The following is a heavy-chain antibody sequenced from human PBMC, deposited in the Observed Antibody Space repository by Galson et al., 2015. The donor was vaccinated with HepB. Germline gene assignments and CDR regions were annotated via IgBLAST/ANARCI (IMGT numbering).Heavy chain of an antibody. CDR1: GYTFTSYA. Sequence: SVKVSCKASGYTFTSYAMHWVRQAPGQRLEWMGWINAGNGNTKYSQKFQGRVTITRDTSASTAYMELSSLRSEDTAVYYCARDLVSSSWYYYYYYMDVWAKGPRSPSP. CDR2: INAGNGNT. D-gene: IGHD6-13*01. CDR3: ARDLVSSSWYYYYYYMDV. V-gene: IGHV1-3*01. J-gene: IGHJ6*03.